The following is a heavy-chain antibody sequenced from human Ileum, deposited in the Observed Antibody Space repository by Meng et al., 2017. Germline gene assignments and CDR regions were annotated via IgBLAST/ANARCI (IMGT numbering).Heavy chain of an antibody. V-gene: IGHV1-18*01. D-gene: IGHD4-23*01. CDR3: ARDTVGTTLGDY. CDR1: GYICHRYG. Sequence: VQLLQSGAEGKNPGASVKVSLKASGYICHRYGIGWVRQAPGQGIGWMGWISAYSCNTKYAQKLQGRVTMTTDTSTSTAYMGLRNLRSDDTAEYYCARDTVGTTLGDYWGQGTLVTVSS. J-gene: IGHJ4*02. CDR2: ISAYSCNT.